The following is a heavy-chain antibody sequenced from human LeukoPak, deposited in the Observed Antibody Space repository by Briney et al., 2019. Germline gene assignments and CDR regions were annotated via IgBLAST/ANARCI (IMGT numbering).Heavy chain of an antibody. CDR3: ARANCITIVGVPHRTRTGALDY. D-gene: IGHD3-3*01. J-gene: IGHJ4*02. Sequence: GGSLSLSCTASGFTLSSYWMSWVRQAPGKGLEWVADIKEDGNEKYYVDSVKGRFTISRHNPKNSLSLQMNSLRVEDTAVFYCARANCITIVGVPHRTRTGALDYWGQGTLVTVSS. CDR1: GFTLSSYW. V-gene: IGHV3-7*01. CDR2: IKEDGNEK.